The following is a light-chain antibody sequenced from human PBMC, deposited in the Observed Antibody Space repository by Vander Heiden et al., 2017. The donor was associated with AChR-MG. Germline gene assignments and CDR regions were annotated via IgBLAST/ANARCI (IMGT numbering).Light chain of an antibody. CDR2: DVD. CDR1: SSDVGSYNY. J-gene: IGLJ3*02. CDR3: TSYTSSTTWV. Sequence: QSALTQPASVPGSPGTPITISCTGTSSDVGSYNYVSWYQQYPGKAPKLMIYDVDDRPSGVSNRFSGSKSGNTASLTISGLQAEDEADYYCTSYTSSTTWVFGGGTKLTVL. V-gene: IGLV2-14*03.